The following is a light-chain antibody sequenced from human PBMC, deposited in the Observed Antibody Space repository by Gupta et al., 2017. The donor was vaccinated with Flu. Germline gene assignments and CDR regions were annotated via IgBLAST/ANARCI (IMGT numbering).Light chain of an antibody. J-gene: IGLJ3*02. CDR3: QSADSSGTYWV. CDR1: ALPKQY. V-gene: IGLV3-25*02. CDR2: KDS. Sequence: SYELTQPPSVSVSTGQTARITCSGDALPKQYAYWYQQKPGQAPVLVIYKDSERPSGIPERFSGSSSGTTVTLTIRGVQAEDEADYYCQSADSSGTYWVFGGGTKLTVL.